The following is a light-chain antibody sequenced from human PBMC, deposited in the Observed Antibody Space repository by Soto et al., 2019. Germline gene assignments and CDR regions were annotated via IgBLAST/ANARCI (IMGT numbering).Light chain of an antibody. V-gene: IGLV2-8*01. CDR2: EVS. CDR3: SSYAGSNNLV. CDR1: LSDVGGYNF. Sequence: QSVLTQPPSASGSPGQSVTISCTGTLSDVGGYNFVSWYQQHPGKAPKLMIYEVSKRPSGVPGRFSGSKSGNTASLTVSGLQAEDEADYYCSSYAGSNNLVFGTGTKLTVL. J-gene: IGLJ1*01.